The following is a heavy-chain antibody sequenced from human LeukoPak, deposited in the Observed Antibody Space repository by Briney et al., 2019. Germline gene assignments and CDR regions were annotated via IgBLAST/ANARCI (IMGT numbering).Heavy chain of an antibody. Sequence: PGGSLRLSCAASGFTSSSYAMHWVRQAPGKGLKYVSAISSNGGSTYYANSVKGRFTISRDNSKNTLSLQMGSLRAEDTAVYYCARDPPETYYYYYYMDVWGKGTTVTVSS. CDR1: GFTSSSYA. V-gene: IGHV3-64*01. CDR2: ISSNGGST. CDR3: ARDPPETYYYYYYMDV. J-gene: IGHJ6*03.